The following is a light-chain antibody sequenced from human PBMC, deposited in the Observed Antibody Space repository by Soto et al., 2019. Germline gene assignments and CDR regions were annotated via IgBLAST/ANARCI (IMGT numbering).Light chain of an antibody. CDR2: DAS. CDR3: QQYIRRPLS. CDR1: QDVTNS. J-gene: IGKJ5*01. Sequence: EILMPQSPATLSLSPGEGVTLSCRAAQDVTNSVAWYQQKSGQAPRLLIYDASARASGVSARFSGSGSGTDFTLTISGLQAEDFAVYFCQQYIRRPLSFGQGTRLEI. V-gene: IGKV3-15*01.